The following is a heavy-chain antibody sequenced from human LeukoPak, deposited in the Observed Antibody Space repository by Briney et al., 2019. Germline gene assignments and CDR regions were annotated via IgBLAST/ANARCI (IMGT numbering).Heavy chain of an antibody. D-gene: IGHD4-17*01. CDR1: GYTLTSYG. J-gene: IGHJ4*02. Sequence: GASVKVSCKASGYTLTSYGISWVRQAPGQGLEWMGWISAYNGNTNYAQKLQGRVTMTTDTSTSTAYMELRSLRSDDTAVYYCAREGDGDYEDYFDYWGQGTLVTVSS. CDR3: AREGDGDYEDYFDY. V-gene: IGHV1-18*01. CDR2: ISAYNGNT.